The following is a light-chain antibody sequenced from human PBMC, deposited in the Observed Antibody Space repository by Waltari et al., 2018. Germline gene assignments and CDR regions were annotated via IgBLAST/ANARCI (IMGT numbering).Light chain of an antibody. V-gene: IGLV1-44*01. CDR3: AAWDDSLNGLV. J-gene: IGLJ2*01. Sequence: QSVLTQPPSASGTPGQRVTISCSGSRSNIGTNPVNWYQQFPGTAPQLLIYTNNVRPSGVPDRFAGSMSGTSASLAISGLQSEDEADYYCAAWDDSLNGLVFGGGTKLTVL. CDR1: RSNIGTNP. CDR2: TNN.